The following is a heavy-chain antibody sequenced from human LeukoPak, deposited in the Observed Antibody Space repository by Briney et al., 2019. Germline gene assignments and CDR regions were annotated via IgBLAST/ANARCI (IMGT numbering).Heavy chain of an antibody. J-gene: IGHJ5*02. CDR2: INHSGST. CDR1: GGSFSGYY. V-gene: IGHV4-34*01. CDR3: ARDSHDSPNLGYCSGGSCWRHPNWFDP. D-gene: IGHD2-15*01. Sequence: KPSETLSLTCAVYGGSFSGYYWSWIRQPPGKGLEWIGEINHSGSTNYNPSLKSRVTISVDTSKNQFSLKLSSVTAADTAVYYCARDSHDSPNLGYCSGGSCWRHPNWFDPWGQGTLVTVSS.